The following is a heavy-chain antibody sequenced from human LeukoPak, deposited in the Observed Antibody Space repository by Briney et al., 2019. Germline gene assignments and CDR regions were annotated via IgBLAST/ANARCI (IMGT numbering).Heavy chain of an antibody. CDR3: ARRGSSSSGQFDY. CDR2: ISSSSSYI. J-gene: IGHJ4*02. V-gene: IGHV3-21*01. CDR1: GFTFSSFS. Sequence: GGSLRLSCAASGFTFSSFSMNWVRQAPGKGLEWVSSISSSSSYIYYADSVKGRFTISRDNAKNSLYLQMNSLRAEDTAVYYCARRGSSSSGQFDYWGQGTLVTVSS. D-gene: IGHD6-6*01.